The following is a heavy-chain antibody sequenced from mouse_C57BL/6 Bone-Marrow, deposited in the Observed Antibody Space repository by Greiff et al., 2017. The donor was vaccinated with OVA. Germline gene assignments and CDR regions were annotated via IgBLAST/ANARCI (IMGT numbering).Heavy chain of an antibody. V-gene: IGHV1-81*01. CDR1: GYTFTSYG. CDR2: IYPRSGNT. Sequence: VKLVESGAELARPGASVKLSCKASGYTFTSYGISWVKQRTGQGLEWIGEIYPRSGNTYYNEKFKGKATLTADKSSSTAYMELRSLTSEDSAVYFCAAVVAFYWYFDVWGTGTTVTVSS. CDR3: AAVVAFYWYFDV. D-gene: IGHD1-1*01. J-gene: IGHJ1*03.